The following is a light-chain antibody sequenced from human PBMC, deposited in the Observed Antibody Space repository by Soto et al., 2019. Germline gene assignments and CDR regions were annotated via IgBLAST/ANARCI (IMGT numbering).Light chain of an antibody. CDR2: DAS. CDR3: QQYNSYSPT. V-gene: IGKV1-5*01. J-gene: IGKJ1*01. Sequence: DIQMTQPPSTLPASLGDRVTITCRASQSISSWLAWYQQKPGKAPKLLIYDASSLESGVPSRFSGSGSGTEFTLTISGLQPDDFATYYCQQYNSYSPTFGQGTKVDIK. CDR1: QSISSW.